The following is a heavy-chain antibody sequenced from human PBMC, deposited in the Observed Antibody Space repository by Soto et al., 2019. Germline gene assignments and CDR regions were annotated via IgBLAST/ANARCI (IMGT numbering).Heavy chain of an antibody. Sequence: QAQLVQSGAEVKKPGASVKVSCKASGYTFTSYGINWVRQAPGQGLEWLGWISAYDGNTKYAQSVQGRVSMTTDTSTKTAYMELRSLRSDDTAMYYCARGGYYDSSGSRNYYYYGMNDWGQGTTVSVSS. V-gene: IGHV1-18*04. CDR2: ISAYDGNT. CDR3: ARGGYYDSSGSRNYYYYGMND. J-gene: IGHJ6*02. D-gene: IGHD3-22*01. CDR1: GYTFTSYG.